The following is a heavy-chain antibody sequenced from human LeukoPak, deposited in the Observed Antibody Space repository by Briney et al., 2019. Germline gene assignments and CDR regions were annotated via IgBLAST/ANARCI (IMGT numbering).Heavy chain of an antibody. Sequence: TPSETLSLTCTVSGGSISSYYWSWIRQPPGKGLEWIGYIYYSGSTNYNPSLKSRVTISVDTSKNQFSLKLSSVTAADTAVYYCARGPTVVVGATLYYFYGMDVWGQGTTVTVSS. CDR2: IYYSGST. CDR1: GGSISSYY. D-gene: IGHD2-15*01. V-gene: IGHV4-59*01. CDR3: ARGPTVVVGATLYYFYGMDV. J-gene: IGHJ6*02.